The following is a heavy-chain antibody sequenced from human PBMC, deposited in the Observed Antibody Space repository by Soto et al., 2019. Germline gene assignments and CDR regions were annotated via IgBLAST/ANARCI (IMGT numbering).Heavy chain of an antibody. V-gene: IGHV1-46*01. D-gene: IGHD6-6*01. CDR1: GYTFTSYY. Sequence: QVQLVQSGAEVKKPGASVKVSCKASGYTFTSYYMHWVRQAPGQGLEWMGIINPSGGSTSYAQKFQGRVTMTRATSTSTVYMELSSLRAEDTAVYYCASGSSSYPYYFDYWGQGTLVTVSS. CDR3: ASGSSSYPYYFDY. J-gene: IGHJ4*02. CDR2: INPSGGST.